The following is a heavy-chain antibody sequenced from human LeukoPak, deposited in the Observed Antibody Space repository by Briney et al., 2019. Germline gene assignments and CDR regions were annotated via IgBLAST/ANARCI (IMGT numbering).Heavy chain of an antibody. CDR3: ARNYYYGSGNYYYYYYMDV. V-gene: IGHV3-64*01. CDR1: GFTFSSYA. CDR2: ISSNGGST. J-gene: IGHJ6*03. D-gene: IGHD3-10*01. Sequence: GGSLRLSCAASGFTFSSYAMHWVRQAPGKGLEYVSAISSNGGSTYYANSVKGRFTISRDDSKNTLYLQMGSLGAEDMAVYYCARNYYYGSGNYYYYYYMDVWGKGTTVTVSS.